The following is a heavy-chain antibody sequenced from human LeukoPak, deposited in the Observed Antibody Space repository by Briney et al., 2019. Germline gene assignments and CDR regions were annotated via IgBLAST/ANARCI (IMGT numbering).Heavy chain of an antibody. Sequence: GASVMVSCKASGYSFTKYGISWVRQAPGQGPEWMGWISTYDGATNLAQKVQDRFTMTTATSSSTAYMELRNLRSDDTAVYYCAREGMARGVFYDYWGQGTLVTVSS. CDR3: AREGMARGVFYDY. V-gene: IGHV1-18*04. J-gene: IGHJ4*02. D-gene: IGHD3-10*01. CDR2: ISTYDGAT. CDR1: GYSFTKYG.